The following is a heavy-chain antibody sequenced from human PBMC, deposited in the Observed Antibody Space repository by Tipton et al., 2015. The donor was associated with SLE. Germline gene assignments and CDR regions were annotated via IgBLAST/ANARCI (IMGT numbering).Heavy chain of an antibody. J-gene: IGHJ4*02. CDR1: GGSISSYY. D-gene: IGHD3-22*01. V-gene: IGHV4-59*01. Sequence: LRLSCTVSGGSISSYYWSWIRQPPGKGLEWIGYIYYSGSTNYNPSLKSRVTISVDTSKNQFSLKLSSVTAADTAVYYCARAPPPYYYDSSGYYYPYYFDYWGQGTLVTVSS. CDR3: ARAPPPYYYDSSGYYYPYYFDY. CDR2: IYYSGST.